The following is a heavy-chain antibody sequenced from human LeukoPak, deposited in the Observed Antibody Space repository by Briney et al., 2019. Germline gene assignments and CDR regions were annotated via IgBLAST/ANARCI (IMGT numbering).Heavy chain of an antibody. V-gene: IGHV1-69*06. D-gene: IGHD1-26*01. CDR1: GYTFTGYY. CDR3: ARDAQWELRAFDV. Sequence: SVKVSCKASGYTFTGYYMHWVRQAPGQGLEWMGGIIPVFDRPTYAQKFEGRVTITADKSTNTTYMEISSLTSDDTAVYYCARDAQWELRAFDVWGQGTVVIVSS. J-gene: IGHJ3*01. CDR2: IIPVFDRP.